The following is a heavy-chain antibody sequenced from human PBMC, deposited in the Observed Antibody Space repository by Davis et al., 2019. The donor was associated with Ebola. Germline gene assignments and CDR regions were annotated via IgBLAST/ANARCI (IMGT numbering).Heavy chain of an antibody. CDR2: IYYSGST. D-gene: IGHD1-26*01. Sequence: PSETLSLTCTVSGGSISSSSYYWGWIRQPPGKGLEWIGSIYYSGSTYYNPSLKSRVTISVDTSKNQFSLKLSSVTAADTAVYYCARESSGSYLYQVSRTFGYWGQGTLVTVSS. V-gene: IGHV4-39*07. CDR3: ARESSGSYLYQVSRTFGY. CDR1: GGSISSSSYY. J-gene: IGHJ4*02.